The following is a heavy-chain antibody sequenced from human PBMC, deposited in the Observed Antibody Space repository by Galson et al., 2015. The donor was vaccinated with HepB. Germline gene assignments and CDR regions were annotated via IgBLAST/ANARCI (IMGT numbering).Heavy chain of an antibody. J-gene: IGHJ4*02. CDR3: ARDFIESAYYFDY. Sequence: SLRLSCAASGFTFSSYAMHWVRQAPGKGLEWVAVISYDGSNKYYADSVKGRFTISRDNSKNTLYLQMNSLRAEDTAVYYCARDFIESAYYFDYWGQGTLVTVSS. V-gene: IGHV3-30*04. CDR1: GFTFSSYA. CDR2: ISYDGSNK.